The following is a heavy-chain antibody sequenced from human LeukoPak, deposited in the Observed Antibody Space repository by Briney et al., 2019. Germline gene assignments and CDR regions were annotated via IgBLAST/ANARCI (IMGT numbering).Heavy chain of an antibody. D-gene: IGHD3-22*01. V-gene: IGHV3-30*04. CDR3: VREGYYDSGGPFSGYFDY. Sequence: GRSLRLSCAASGFTFNQYVIHWARQAPGKGLEWVAVISNDGITRFYATSVKGRCTISRDDSKNTVYLQLSSLRVEDTAVYYCVREGYYDSGGPFSGYFDYWGRGDLVTVSS. J-gene: IGHJ4*02. CDR1: GFTFNQYV. CDR2: ISNDGITR.